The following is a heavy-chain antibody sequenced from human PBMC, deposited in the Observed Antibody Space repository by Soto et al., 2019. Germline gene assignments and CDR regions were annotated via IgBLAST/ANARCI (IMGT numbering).Heavy chain of an antibody. V-gene: IGHV1-8*01. D-gene: IGHD3-3*01. J-gene: IGHJ6*02. CDR3: VRGVGSYDFWSGYYTGGGGMDV. CDR1: GYTFTSYD. Sequence: GAAVKVSCKASGYTFTSYDIKWVRQATGQGLEWMGWMNPNSGNTGNAQKFQGRVTMTRNTSISTAYMELSSLRSEDTAVYYCVRGVGSYDFWSGYYTGGGGMDVWGQGTTVTVYS. CDR2: MNPNSGNT.